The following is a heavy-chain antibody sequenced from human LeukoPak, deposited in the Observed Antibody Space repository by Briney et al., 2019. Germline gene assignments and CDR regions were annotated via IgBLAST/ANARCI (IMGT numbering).Heavy chain of an antibody. J-gene: IGHJ4*02. CDR2: ISRSSTFI. CDR1: AFTFSSYT. D-gene: IGHD1-1*01. V-gene: IGHV3-21*01. CDR3: ARGNGAPLGDNDY. Sequence: GGSLRLSCAASAFTFSSYTMRWVRQAPGKGLEWVSAISRSSTFIYYAGSVKGRFTVSRDNAKTSLYLQMNSLRAEDTAVYYCARGNGAPLGDNDYWGQGTLVTVSS.